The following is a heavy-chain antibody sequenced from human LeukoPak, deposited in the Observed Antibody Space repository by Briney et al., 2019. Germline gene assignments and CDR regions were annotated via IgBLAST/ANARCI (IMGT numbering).Heavy chain of an antibody. CDR2: IYSGGST. V-gene: IGHV3-53*01. CDR1: GFTVSSNY. D-gene: IGHD3-22*01. J-gene: IGHJ4*02. CDR3: ASHYYDSSGPEIDY. Sequence: GGSLRLSCAASGFTVSSNYMSWVRQAPGKGLEWVSVIYSGGSTYYADSEKGRFTISRDNSKNTLYLQMNSLRAEDTAVYYCASHYYDSSGPEIDYWGQGTQVTVSS.